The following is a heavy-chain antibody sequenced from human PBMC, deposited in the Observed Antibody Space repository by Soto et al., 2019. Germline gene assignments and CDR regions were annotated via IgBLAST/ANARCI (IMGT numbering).Heavy chain of an antibody. V-gene: IGHV1-69*06. CDR1: GGTFSSYA. CDR3: ARDGKRYCSGGSCNSAYNWFDP. J-gene: IGHJ5*02. Sequence: QVQLVQSGAEVKKPGSSVKVSCKASGGTFSSYAISWVRQAPGQGLEWMGGIIPIFGTANYAQKFQGRVTITADKSTSTAYMELSSLRSEDTAVYYCARDGKRYCSGGSCNSAYNWFDPWGQGTLVTVSS. D-gene: IGHD2-15*01. CDR2: IIPIFGTA.